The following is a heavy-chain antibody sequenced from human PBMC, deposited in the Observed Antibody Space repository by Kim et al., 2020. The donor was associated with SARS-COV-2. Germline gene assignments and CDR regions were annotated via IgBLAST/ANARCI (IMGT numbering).Heavy chain of an antibody. D-gene: IGHD1-1*01. J-gene: IGHJ6*02. CDR3: ARGSGNWNDYSHPRESYGMDV. V-gene: IGHV4-61*01. Sequence: SETLSLTCTVSGGSVSSGSYYWSWIRQPPGKGLEWIGYIYYSGSTNYNPSLKSRVTISVDTSKNQFSLKLSSVTAADTAVYYCARGSGNWNDYSHPRESYGMDVWGQGTTVTVSS. CDR2: IYYSGST. CDR1: GGSVSSGSYY.